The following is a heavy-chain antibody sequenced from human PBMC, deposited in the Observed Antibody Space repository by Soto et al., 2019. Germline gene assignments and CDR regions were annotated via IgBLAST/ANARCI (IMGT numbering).Heavy chain of an antibody. V-gene: IGHV4-59*01. J-gene: IGHJ5*02. D-gene: IGHD3-10*01. Sequence: SETLSLTCTVSGDSISSYSWSWIRQPPGKGLEWIGYIFDSGSTNYNPSLKSRVTISVDTSKNQFSLKVISVTAADTAVYYCARDAQWSWHRGSAPWGQGSLVTVSS. CDR3: ARDAQWSWHRGSAP. CDR2: IFDSGST. CDR1: GDSISSYS.